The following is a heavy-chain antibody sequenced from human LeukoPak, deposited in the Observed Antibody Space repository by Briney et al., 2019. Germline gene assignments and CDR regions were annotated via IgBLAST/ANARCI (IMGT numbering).Heavy chain of an antibody. V-gene: IGHV3-30*04. CDR1: GFTFSSYA. Sequence: GRSLRLSCAASGFTFSSYAMHWVRQAPGKGLEWVAVISYDGSNKYYADSVKGRFTISRDNSKNTLYLQMNSLRAEDTVVYYCARGLLRRRGGSCQIDYWGQGTLVTVSS. CDR2: ISYDGSNK. D-gene: IGHD2-15*01. CDR3: ARGLLRRRGGSCQIDY. J-gene: IGHJ4*02.